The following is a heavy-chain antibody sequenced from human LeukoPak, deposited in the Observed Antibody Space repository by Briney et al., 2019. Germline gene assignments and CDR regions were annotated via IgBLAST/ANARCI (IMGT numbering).Heavy chain of an antibody. Sequence: GASVKVSCKASGYTFTSYFMHWVRQAPGQGLEGMGIINPSGGSTSYAQKFQGRVTMTRATSTSTVYMELSSLRSEDTAVYYCARVELNSGMDVWGQGTTVTVSS. V-gene: IGHV1-46*01. CDR1: GYTFTSYF. J-gene: IGHJ6*02. CDR2: INPSGGST. D-gene: IGHD1-7*01. CDR3: ARVELNSGMDV.